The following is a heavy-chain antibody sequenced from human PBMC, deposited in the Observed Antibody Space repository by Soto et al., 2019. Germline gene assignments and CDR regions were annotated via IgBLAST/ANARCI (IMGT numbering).Heavy chain of an antibody. CDR3: ARDLLGYCSGGSCYFGY. CDR1: GFTFNSYG. Sequence: GGSLRLSCAASGFTFNSYGMHWVRQAPGKGLEWVVVISFDGRNTYYADSVKGRFTISRDNSKNTLYLQMTSLRAEDTAVYYCARDLLGYCSGGSCYFGYWGQGTLVTVSS. V-gene: IGHV3-30*03. D-gene: IGHD2-15*01. CDR2: ISFDGRNT. J-gene: IGHJ4*02.